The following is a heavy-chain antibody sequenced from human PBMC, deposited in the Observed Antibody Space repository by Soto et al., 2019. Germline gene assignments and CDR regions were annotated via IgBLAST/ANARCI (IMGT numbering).Heavy chain of an antibody. J-gene: IGHJ6*02. CDR3: ARTYYYGSGSYYYYYYGMDV. D-gene: IGHD3-10*01. V-gene: IGHV3-33*01. CDR1: GFTFSSYG. CDR2: IWYDGSNK. Sequence: GGSLRLSCAASGFTFSSYGMHWVRQAPGKGLEWVAVIWYDGSNKYYADSVKGRFTISRDNSKNTLYLQMNSLRAEDTAVYYCARTYYYGSGSYYYYYYGMDVWGQGTTVTVSS.